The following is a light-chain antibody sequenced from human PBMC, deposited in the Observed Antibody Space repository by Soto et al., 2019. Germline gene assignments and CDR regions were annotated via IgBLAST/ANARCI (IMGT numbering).Light chain of an antibody. V-gene: IGKV3D-15*01. CDR1: QSVSSN. CDR2: ETS. CDR3: QQYNNWPQT. Sequence: DIVMTQSPATLPVSPGERATLSCRASQSVSSNYLAWYQQKPGQAPRLLMYETSTRATGIPDRFSGSGSGTEFTLTISSLQSEDFAVYYCQQYNNWPQTFGQGTKVDIK. J-gene: IGKJ1*01.